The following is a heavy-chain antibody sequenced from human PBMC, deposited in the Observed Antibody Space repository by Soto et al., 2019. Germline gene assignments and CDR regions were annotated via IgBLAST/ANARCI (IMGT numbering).Heavy chain of an antibody. CDR3: ARGIYDFWSGYLTPSYGMDV. CDR2: IYYSGST. D-gene: IGHD3-3*01. CDR1: GGSISSYY. V-gene: IGHV4-59*08. Sequence: PSETLSLTCTVSGGSISSYYWSWIRQPPGKGLGWIGYIYYSGSTNYNPSLKSRVTISVDTSKNQFSLKLSSVTAADTAVYYCARGIYDFWSGYLTPSYGMDVWGQGTTVTVSS. J-gene: IGHJ6*02.